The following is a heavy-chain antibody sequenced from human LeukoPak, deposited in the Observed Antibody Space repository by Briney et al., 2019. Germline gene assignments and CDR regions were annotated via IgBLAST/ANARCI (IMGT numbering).Heavy chain of an antibody. Sequence: SETLSLTCTVSRGSISSSSHYWGWIRQPPGKGLEWIGSIYYSGSTYYNPSLKSRVTISVDTSKNQFSLKLSSVTAADTAVYYCARQLGYCSSTSCYADKVDYWGQGTLVTVSS. V-gene: IGHV4-39*01. CDR1: RGSISSSSHY. CDR3: ARQLGYCSSTSCYADKVDY. CDR2: IYYSGST. D-gene: IGHD2-2*01. J-gene: IGHJ4*02.